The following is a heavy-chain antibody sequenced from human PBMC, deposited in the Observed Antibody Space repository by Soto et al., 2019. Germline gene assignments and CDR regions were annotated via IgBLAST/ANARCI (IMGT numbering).Heavy chain of an antibody. Sequence: EVQLVESGGGLVKPGGSLRLSCAASGFTFSSYSMNWVRQAPGKGLEWVSSISSSSSYIYYADSVKGRFNISRDNAKNSLYLQMNSLRAEDTAVYYCARDSSVRGVIPFDYWGQGTLVTVSS. CDR2: ISSSSSYI. J-gene: IGHJ4*02. CDR1: GFTFSSYS. D-gene: IGHD3-10*01. CDR3: ARDSSVRGVIPFDY. V-gene: IGHV3-21*01.